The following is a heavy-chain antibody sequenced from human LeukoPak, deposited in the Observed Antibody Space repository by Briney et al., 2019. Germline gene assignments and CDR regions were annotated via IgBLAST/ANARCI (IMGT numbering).Heavy chain of an antibody. J-gene: IGHJ4*02. CDR2: ISGSGGST. CDR3: AKDRGRYYDSSGYYWGYYFDS. Sequence: QTGGSLRLSCAASGFTFSSYGMNWVRQAPGKGLEWVSAISGSGGSTYYADSVEGRFTISRDNSKNTLYLQMSSLRAEDTAVYYCAKDRGRYYDSSGYYWGYYFDSWGQGILVTVST. CDR1: GFTFSSYG. D-gene: IGHD3-22*01. V-gene: IGHV3-23*01.